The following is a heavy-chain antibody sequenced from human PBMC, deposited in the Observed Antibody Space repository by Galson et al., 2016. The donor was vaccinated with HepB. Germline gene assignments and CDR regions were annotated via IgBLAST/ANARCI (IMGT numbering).Heavy chain of an antibody. J-gene: IGHJ6*02. CDR2: INVGTAFK. CDR1: GYTFTNYA. CDR3: ARDLRYLDWLSVRYYSSSYGMDV. V-gene: IGHV1-3*01. Sequence: SVKVSCKASGYTFTNYALHWVRQAPGQSLEWMGWINVGTAFKKYSQNFQGRLSITRDTSASTAYMELSSLRSEDTAVYYCARDLRYLDWLSVRYYSSSYGMDVWGQGTTVTVSS. D-gene: IGHD3-9*01.